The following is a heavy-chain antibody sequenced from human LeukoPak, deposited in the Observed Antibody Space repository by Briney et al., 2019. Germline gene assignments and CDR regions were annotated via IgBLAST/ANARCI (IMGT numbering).Heavy chain of an antibody. CDR2: MNPNSGNT. Sequence: ASVKVSCKASGYTFTSYDINWVRQATGQGLEWMGWMNPNSGNTGYAQKFQGRVTITRNTSISTAYMELSSLRSEDTAVYYCARGGDGRLYYYYMDVWGKGTTVTVSS. CDR3: ARGGDGRLYYYYMDV. J-gene: IGHJ6*03. D-gene: IGHD1-26*01. V-gene: IGHV1-8*03. CDR1: GYTFTSYD.